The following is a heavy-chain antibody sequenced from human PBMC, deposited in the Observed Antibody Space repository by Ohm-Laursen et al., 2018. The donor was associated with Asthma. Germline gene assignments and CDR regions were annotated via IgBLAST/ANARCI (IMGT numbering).Heavy chain of an antibody. CDR2: IMPILDTT. CDR3: ARGTYYYDSSGYTAFDS. J-gene: IGHJ4*02. CDR1: GGTFSNYA. D-gene: IGHD3-22*01. Sequence: SSVKVSCKASGGTFSNYAISWVRQAPGQGLGWMGGIMPILDTTNYGKKFQGRVTITADESTTTAFMELNSLRSEDTAVYYCARGTYYYDSSGYTAFDSWGQGTLVTVSS. V-gene: IGHV1-69*01.